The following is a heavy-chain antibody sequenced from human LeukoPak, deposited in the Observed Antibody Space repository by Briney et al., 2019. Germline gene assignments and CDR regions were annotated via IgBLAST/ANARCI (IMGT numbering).Heavy chain of an antibody. CDR3: ARDSGLKYYGSGSYYPFDY. CDR1: GYTFTSYG. Sequence: ASVKVSXEASGYTFTSYGISWVRQAPGQGLEWMGWISAYNGNTNYAQKLQGRVTMTTDTSTSTAYMELRSLRSDDTAVYYCARDSGLKYYGSGSYYPFDYWGQGTLVTVSS. J-gene: IGHJ4*02. CDR2: ISAYNGNT. D-gene: IGHD3-10*01. V-gene: IGHV1-18*01.